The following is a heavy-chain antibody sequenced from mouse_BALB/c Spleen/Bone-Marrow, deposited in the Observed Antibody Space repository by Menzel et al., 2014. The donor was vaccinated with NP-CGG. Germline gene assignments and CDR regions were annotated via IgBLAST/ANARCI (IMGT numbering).Heavy chain of an antibody. Sequence: QVQLQQPGAELMKPGASVKISCKATGYTFSSYWIEWVKQRPGHGLEWIGEILPGSGSTNYNEKFKGKATFTADTSSNTAYMQLSSLTSEDSAVYYCAGGAYYGNYFDYWGQGTTLTVSS. V-gene: IGHV1-9*01. CDR2: ILPGSGST. J-gene: IGHJ2*01. CDR3: AGGAYYGNYFDY. D-gene: IGHD2-10*01. CDR1: GYTFSSYW.